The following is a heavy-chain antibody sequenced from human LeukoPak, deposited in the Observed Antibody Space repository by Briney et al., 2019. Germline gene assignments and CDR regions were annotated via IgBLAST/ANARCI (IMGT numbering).Heavy chain of an antibody. J-gene: IGHJ4*02. CDR2: INPDESDT. CDR1: GFTFTTYW. D-gene: IGHD7-27*01. Sequence: PGGSLTLSCAASGFTFTTYWMHCVRQAPGKGLVWVSRINPDESDTRYADSVRGRFTISRDNAKSTLYLQMNSLRVEDTALYYCVRDENWGWVDLDSWGRGTLVTVSS. V-gene: IGHV3-74*01. CDR3: VRDENWGWVDLDS.